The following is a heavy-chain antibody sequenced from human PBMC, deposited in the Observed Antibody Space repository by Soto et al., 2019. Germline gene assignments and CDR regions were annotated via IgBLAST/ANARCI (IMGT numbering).Heavy chain of an antibody. V-gene: IGHV3-23*01. CDR1: AFTFSDYA. CDR3: AKGATATTSRAGY. J-gene: IGHJ4*02. D-gene: IGHD1-1*01. Sequence: EVQLLESGGGLVQPGGSLRLSCAASAFTFSDYAMNWVRQAPGKGLEWVSEITAGGNTYYADSAEGRFTISRDNSKNTLYLQMNSLRAEATAVYYCAKGATATTSRAGYWGEGILVAVSS. CDR2: ITAGGNT.